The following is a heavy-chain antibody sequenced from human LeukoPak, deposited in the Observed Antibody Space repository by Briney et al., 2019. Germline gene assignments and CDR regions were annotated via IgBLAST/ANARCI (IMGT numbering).Heavy chain of an antibody. J-gene: IGHJ5*02. CDR1: GFTFSSYA. V-gene: IGHV3-23*01. D-gene: IGHD3-22*01. Sequence: GGSLRLSCAASGFTFSSYAMSWVREAPGKGLECVSAITGSGGSTYYADSVKGRFTISRDNSKNTLYLQMNSLRAEDTAVYYCAKDPRRRYYYDSSGHPWGQGTLVTVSS. CDR2: ITGSGGST. CDR3: AKDPRRRYYYDSSGHP.